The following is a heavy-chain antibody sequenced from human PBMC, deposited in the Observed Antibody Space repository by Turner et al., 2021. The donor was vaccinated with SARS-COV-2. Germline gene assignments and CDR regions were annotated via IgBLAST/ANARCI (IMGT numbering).Heavy chain of an antibody. V-gene: IGHV4-39*01. J-gene: IGHJ4*02. Sequence: QLQLQESGPGLVKPSETLSLTCTVSGGSISNNNYYWGWIRQSPGKGLEWIGTVYYSGSTYYNPSLKSRVTISVDTSKNQFSLKLGSVTAADTAVYYCARHGLDILTGVFDYWGQGILVTVSS. CDR1: GGSISNNNYY. D-gene: IGHD3-9*01. CDR3: ARHGLDILTGVFDY. CDR2: VYYSGST.